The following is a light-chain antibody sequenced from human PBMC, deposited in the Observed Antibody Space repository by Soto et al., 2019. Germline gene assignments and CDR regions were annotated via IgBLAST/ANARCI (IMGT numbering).Light chain of an antibody. CDR3: QQYDSWPLT. Sequence: EIVLTQSPATRALSRGGSATLSCRVGQSVAKNYLAWFQHKPGQAPRLLIYGASTRATGIPDRFRGSGSATESTLPISSLQSEDFAVSYCQQYDSWPLTFGGGTKVDIK. CDR2: GAS. CDR1: QSVAKNY. J-gene: IGKJ4*01. V-gene: IGKV3-20*01.